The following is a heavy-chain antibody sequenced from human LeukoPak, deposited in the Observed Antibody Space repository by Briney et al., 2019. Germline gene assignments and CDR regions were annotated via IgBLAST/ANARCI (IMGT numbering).Heavy chain of an antibody. D-gene: IGHD1-26*01. V-gene: IGHV3-7*01. CDR1: GFTFSSYW. CDR2: IKQDGSEK. J-gene: IGHJ6*02. Sequence: GGSLRLSCAASGFTFSSYWMSWVRQAPGKGLEWVANIKQDGSEKYYVDSVKGRFTISRDNAKNSLYLQMNSLRAEDTAVYYCASTVGRTDYYYGMDVWGQGTTVTVSS. CDR3: ASTVGRTDYYYGMDV.